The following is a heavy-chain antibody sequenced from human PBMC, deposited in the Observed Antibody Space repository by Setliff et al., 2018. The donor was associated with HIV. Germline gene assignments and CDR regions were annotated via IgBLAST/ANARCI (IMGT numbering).Heavy chain of an antibody. J-gene: IGHJ4*02. CDR1: NYTFTNYA. Sequence: GASVKVSCKASNYTFTNYAITWVRQAPGQRPEWMVWISAYDGDTKYAQKFHNRLSMTADTSTTTAYMDLRGLTSDDTGVYYCARVGPSAVPFPTVYWGQGTLVTVSS. CDR3: ARVGPSAVPFPTVY. D-gene: IGHD4-4*01. V-gene: IGHV1-18*01. CDR2: ISAYDGDT.